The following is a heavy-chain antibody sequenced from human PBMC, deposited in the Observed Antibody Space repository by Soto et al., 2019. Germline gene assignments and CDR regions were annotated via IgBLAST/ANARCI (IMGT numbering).Heavy chain of an antibody. CDR2: ISYDGSNK. CDR3: AKAGYSLTDGTYYFDY. CDR1: GFTFSSYG. J-gene: IGHJ4*02. Sequence: QVQLVESGGGVVQPGRSLRLSCAASGFTFSSYGMHWVRQAPGKGLEWVAVISYDGSNKYYADSVKGRFTISRDNSKNTLYLQMNSLRAEDTAVYYCAKAGYSLTDGTYYFDYWGQGTLVTVSS. D-gene: IGHD6-13*01. V-gene: IGHV3-30*18.